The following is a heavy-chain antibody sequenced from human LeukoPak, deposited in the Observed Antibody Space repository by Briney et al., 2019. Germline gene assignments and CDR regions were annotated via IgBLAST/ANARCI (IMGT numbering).Heavy chain of an antibody. Sequence: GGSLRLSCAASGFTVSSNYMSWVRQAPGKGLEWVSAINTGGDGTFYADSVKGRFTISRDNSMNTQYLQMNSLRAEDTAVFYCAKFGSGSRRTNSFDYWGQGTLVIVSS. J-gene: IGHJ4*02. D-gene: IGHD3-10*01. CDR3: AKFGSGSRRTNSFDY. CDR1: GFTVSSNY. CDR2: INTGGDGT. V-gene: IGHV3-23*01.